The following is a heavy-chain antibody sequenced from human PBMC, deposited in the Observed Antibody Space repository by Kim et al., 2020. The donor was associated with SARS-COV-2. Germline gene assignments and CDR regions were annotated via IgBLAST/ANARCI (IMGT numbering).Heavy chain of an antibody. CDR2: VHSSGGT. V-gene: IGHV4-30-4*01. CDR3: AREILPSRYYFDY. J-gene: IGHJ4*02. CDR1: GVSTSLGAYY. D-gene: IGHD6-6*01. Sequence: SETLSLTCTVSGVSTSLGAYYWSWVRQPPGKGLEWIGYVHSSGGTNYNPSLKSRVTISLDTSKNQFSLRLSSVAVADTAVYYCAREILPSRYYFDYWGQG.